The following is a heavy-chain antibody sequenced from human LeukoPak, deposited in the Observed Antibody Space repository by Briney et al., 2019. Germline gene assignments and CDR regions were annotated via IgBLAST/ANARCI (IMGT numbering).Heavy chain of an antibody. CDR2: ISWNSGSI. D-gene: IGHD3-10*01. V-gene: IGHV3-9*01. J-gene: IGHJ4*02. CDR1: GFTFDDYA. CDR3: AKERGSGSYYFSLFDY. Sequence: PGGSLRLSCAASGFTFDDYAMHWVRQAPGKGLEWVSGISWNSGSIGYADSVKGRFTISRDNAKNSLYLQMNSLRAEDTALYYCAKERGSGSYYFSLFDYWGQGTLVTVSS.